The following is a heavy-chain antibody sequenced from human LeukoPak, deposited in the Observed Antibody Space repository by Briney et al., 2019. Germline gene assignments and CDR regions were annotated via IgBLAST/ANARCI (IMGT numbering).Heavy chain of an antibody. CDR1: EFTVSSNY. V-gene: IGHV3-53*01. CDR2: IYGGGST. CDR3: AIGSYDSSGYSSYYLDY. J-gene: IGHJ4*02. D-gene: IGHD3-22*01. Sequence: PGGSLRLSCAASEFTVSSNYMSWVRQAPGKGLEWVSVIYGGGSTYYADSVKGRFTISRDNSKNTLYLQMNSLKAEDTAVYYCAIGSYDSSGYSSYYLDYWGQGTLVTVSS.